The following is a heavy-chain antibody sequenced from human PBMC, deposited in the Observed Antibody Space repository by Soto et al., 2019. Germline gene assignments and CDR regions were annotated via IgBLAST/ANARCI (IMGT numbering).Heavy chain of an antibody. CDR2: MNPNSGNT. Sequence: ASVKVSCKASGYTFTSYDINWVRQATGQGLEWMGWMNPNSGNTGYAQKFQGRVTMTRNTSISTAYMELSSLRSEDTAVYYCARGPDFWSGYRRWFDPWGQGTLVTVSS. CDR3: ARGPDFWSGYRRWFDP. V-gene: IGHV1-8*01. D-gene: IGHD3-3*01. J-gene: IGHJ5*02. CDR1: GYTFTSYD.